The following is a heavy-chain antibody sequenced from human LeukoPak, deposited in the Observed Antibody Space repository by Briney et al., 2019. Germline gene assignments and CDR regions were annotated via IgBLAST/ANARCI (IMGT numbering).Heavy chain of an antibody. V-gene: IGHV4-31*03. J-gene: IGHJ4*02. CDR3: ARQKGVSGYSGYDLFDY. CDR1: GGSISSSSYY. D-gene: IGHD5-12*01. Sequence: SETLSLTCTVSGGSISSSSYYWSWIRQHPGKGLEWIGYIYYSGSTYYNPSLKSRVTISVDTSKNQFSLKLSSVTAADTAVYYCARQKGVSGYSGYDLFDYWGQGTLVTVSS. CDR2: IYYSGST.